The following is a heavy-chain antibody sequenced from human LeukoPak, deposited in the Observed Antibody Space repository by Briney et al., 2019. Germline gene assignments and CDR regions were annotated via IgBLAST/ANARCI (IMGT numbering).Heavy chain of an antibody. V-gene: IGHV4-59*01. CDR3: ARGSRDQLVYYYYYMDV. J-gene: IGHJ6*03. CDR2: IYYSGST. CDR1: GGSISSYY. D-gene: IGHD2-2*01. Sequence: YPSETLSLTCTVSGGSISSYYWSWIRQPPGKGLEWIGYIYYSGSTNYNPSLKSRVTISVDTSKNQFSLKLSSVTAADTAVYYCARGSRDQLVYYYYYMDVWGKGTTVTVSS.